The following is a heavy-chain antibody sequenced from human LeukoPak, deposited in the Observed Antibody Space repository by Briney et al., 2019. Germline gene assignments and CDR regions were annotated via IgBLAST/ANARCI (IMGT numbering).Heavy chain of an antibody. D-gene: IGHD6-6*01. CDR3: ASMSIAAPHIDY. CDR2: IYHSGST. V-gene: IGHV4-38-2*01. J-gene: IGHJ4*02. CDR1: GYSISSGYY. Sequence: SETLSLTCAVSGYSISSGYYWGWIGQPPGKGLEWIGSIYHSGSTYYNPSLKSRVTISVDTSKNQFSLKLSSVTAADTAVYYCASMSIAAPHIDYWGQGTLVTVSS.